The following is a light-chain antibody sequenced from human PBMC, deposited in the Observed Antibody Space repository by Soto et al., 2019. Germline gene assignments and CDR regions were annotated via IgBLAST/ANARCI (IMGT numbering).Light chain of an antibody. CDR2: GAS. J-gene: IGKJ5*01. Sequence: EIVLTQSPGTLSFSPGERATLSCRASQSVSSSYLAWYQQKPGQAPRLLIYGASSRATGIPDRFSGSVSGTDFTLTISRLETADFAVYYCQQYGSSPPITFGQGTRLEIK. CDR1: QSVSSSY. V-gene: IGKV3-20*01. CDR3: QQYGSSPPIT.